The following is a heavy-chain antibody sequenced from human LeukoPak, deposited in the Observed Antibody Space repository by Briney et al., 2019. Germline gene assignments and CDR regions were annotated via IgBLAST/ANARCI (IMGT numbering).Heavy chain of an antibody. V-gene: IGHV3-30-3*01. CDR3: AREGSGCLDY. Sequence: GGSLRLSCAASGFTFSGYAMHWVRQAPGKGLEWVAVISYDGSNEYYADSVKGRFTISRDNAKNSLYLQMNSLRAEDTAVYYCAREGSGCLDYWGQGTLVTVSS. CDR1: GFTFSGYA. D-gene: IGHD6-19*01. J-gene: IGHJ4*02. CDR2: ISYDGSNE.